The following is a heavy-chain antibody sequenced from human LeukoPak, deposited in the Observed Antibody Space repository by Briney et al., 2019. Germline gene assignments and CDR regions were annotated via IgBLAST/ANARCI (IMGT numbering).Heavy chain of an antibody. D-gene: IGHD2-8*01. V-gene: IGHV4-39*01. Sequence: KSSETLSLTCTVSGGSVSSPNYRWGWIRQPPGKGLEWIGSIYYSGFTSYNPSLESRVTVSVDTSKNRISLKLSSVTAADRAIYYCASVHCTNGLCSFDYWGRGTLVTVTS. J-gene: IGHJ4*02. CDR2: IYYSGFT. CDR3: ASVHCTNGLCSFDY. CDR1: GGSVSSPNYR.